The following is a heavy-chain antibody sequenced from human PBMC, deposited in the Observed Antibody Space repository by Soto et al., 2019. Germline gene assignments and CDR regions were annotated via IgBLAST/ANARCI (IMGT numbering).Heavy chain of an antibody. Sequence: QLQLQESGPGLVKSSETLSLTCSVSGASVSSSHYWGWIRQPPGKGLEWIGSVSYSGSPYYSPCYKTRITSSVDTSTNQFSLRVRSVTATDTAVYFCARHYNTGAFFDYWGQGKLVTVSS. CDR2: VSYSGSP. CDR1: GASVSSSHY. V-gene: IGHV4-39*01. J-gene: IGHJ4*02. CDR3: ARHYNTGAFFDY. D-gene: IGHD1-20*01.